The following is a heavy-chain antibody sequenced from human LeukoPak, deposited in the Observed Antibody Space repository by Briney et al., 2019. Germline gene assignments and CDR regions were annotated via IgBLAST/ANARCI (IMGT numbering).Heavy chain of an antibody. Sequence: ASVKVSCKASGGTFSSYAISWVRQATGQGLEWMGWMNPNSGNTGYAQKFQGRVTMTRNTPISTAYMELSSLRSEDTAVYYCARGPLWHDALDIWGQGTMVTVSS. CDR3: ARGPLWHDALDI. D-gene: IGHD3-10*01. CDR1: GGTFSSYA. J-gene: IGHJ3*02. V-gene: IGHV1-8*02. CDR2: MNPNSGNT.